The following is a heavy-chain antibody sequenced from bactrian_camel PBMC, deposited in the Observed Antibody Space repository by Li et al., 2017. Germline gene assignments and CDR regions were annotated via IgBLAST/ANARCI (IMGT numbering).Heavy chain of an antibody. CDR1: QSWPC. CDR2: IHRFGGT. V-gene: IGHV3S53*01. D-gene: IGHD6*01. CDR3: AADFRTVVAGCTFYDYTY. Sequence: VQLVESGGGSVQAGGSLRLSCAASQSWPCMGWFRQAPGKMREGVATIHRFGGTTYRDSVKGRFTISRDTAKNTMYLRMNSLTPDDSAMYYCAADFRTVVAGCTFYDYTYWGRGTQVTVS. J-gene: IGHJ4*01.